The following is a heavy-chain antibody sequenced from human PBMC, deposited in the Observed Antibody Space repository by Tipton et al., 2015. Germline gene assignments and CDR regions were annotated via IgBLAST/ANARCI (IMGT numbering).Heavy chain of an antibody. CDR1: SDSISKYY. D-gene: IGHD3-10*01. J-gene: IGHJ6*02. CDR3: ARGHYVSRMDV. V-gene: IGHV4-59*01. CDR2: IQYSGST. Sequence: TLSLTCSVSSDSISKYYWSWIRQPPGKELEWIGYIQYSGSTNYNPSLKSRVTISVDTSKTQFSLKLSPVTAADTAVYYCARGHYVSRMDVWGQGTTVTVSS.